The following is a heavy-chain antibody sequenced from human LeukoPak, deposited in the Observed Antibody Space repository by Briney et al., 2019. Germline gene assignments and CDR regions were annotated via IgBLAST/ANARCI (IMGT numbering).Heavy chain of an antibody. CDR2: IWYDGSNK. CDR3: AKLRKYYDSSGYRSWYMDV. J-gene: IGHJ6*03. Sequence: PGGSLRLSCAASGFTFSSFGMHWVRQAPGKGLEWVAVIWYDGSNKYYADSVKGRFTISRDNSKNTLYLQMNSLRAEDTAVYYCAKLRKYYDSSGYRSWYMDVWGKGTTVTVSS. V-gene: IGHV3-33*06. D-gene: IGHD3-22*01. CDR1: GFTFSSFG.